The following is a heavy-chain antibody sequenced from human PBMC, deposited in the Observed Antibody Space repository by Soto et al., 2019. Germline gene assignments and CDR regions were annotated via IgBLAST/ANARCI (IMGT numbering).Heavy chain of an antibody. Sequence: QVQLVQSGAEVKKPGASVKVSCKASGYTFTSHSIIWVRRAPGEGLEWVGWISAYNGYTNSAENFQGRVTMTTNASTKTAYMELWSLRSDDTAVYYWARVGYYYCSGSYVFDPWGQGTLVTVSS. D-gene: IGHD3-10*01. CDR3: ARVGYYYCSGSYVFDP. CDR1: GYTFTSHS. CDR2: ISAYNGYT. V-gene: IGHV1-18*04. J-gene: IGHJ5*02.